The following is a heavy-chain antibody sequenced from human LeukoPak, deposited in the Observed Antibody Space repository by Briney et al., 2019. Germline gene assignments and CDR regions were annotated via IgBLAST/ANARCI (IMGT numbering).Heavy chain of an antibody. CDR1: GGTFSSYA. J-gene: IGHJ4*02. CDR2: IIPILGIA. V-gene: IGHV1-69*04. D-gene: IGHD3-16*02. Sequence: ASVNVSCKASGGTFSSYAISWVRQAPGQGLEWMGRIIPILGIANYAQKFQGRVTITADKSTSTAYMELSSLRSEDTAVYYCARDQPVPMITFGGVIAPFDYWGQGTLVTVSS. CDR3: ARDQPVPMITFGGVIAPFDY.